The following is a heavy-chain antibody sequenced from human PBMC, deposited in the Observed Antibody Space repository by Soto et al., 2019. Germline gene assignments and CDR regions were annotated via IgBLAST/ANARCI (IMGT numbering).Heavy chain of an antibody. D-gene: IGHD2-8*01. Sequence: TLSLTCAVYGGSFSGYYWSWIRQPPGKGLEWIGYIYYSGTTNYNPSLKGRVTISVDTSKNQFSLNLTSLTAADTATYYCERANWYCEYWGQGTLVTVSS. V-gene: IGHV4-34*11. CDR1: GGSFSGYY. CDR2: IYYSGTT. CDR3: ERANWYCEY. J-gene: IGHJ4*02.